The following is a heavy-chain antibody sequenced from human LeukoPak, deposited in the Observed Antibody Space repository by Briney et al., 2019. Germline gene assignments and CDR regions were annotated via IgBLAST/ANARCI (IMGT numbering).Heavy chain of an antibody. D-gene: IGHD3-10*01. CDR1: GGTFSSYA. CDR2: ISAYNGNT. Sequence: ASVKVSCRASGGTFSSYAISWVRQAPGQGLEWMGWISAYNGNTNYAQKLQGRVTMTTDTSTSTAYMELRSLRSDDTAVYYCALWFGELQVDYWGQGTLVTVSS. J-gene: IGHJ4*02. CDR3: ALWFGELQVDY. V-gene: IGHV1-18*01.